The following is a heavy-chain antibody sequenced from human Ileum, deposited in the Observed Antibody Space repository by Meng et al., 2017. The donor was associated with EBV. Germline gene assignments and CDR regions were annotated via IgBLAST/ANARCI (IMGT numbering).Heavy chain of an antibody. CDR2: IYHSGST. D-gene: IGHD2-2*01. Sequence: QVQLQESGPGLVKPSGTLSRTCAVLGGSISSSNWWSWVRQPPGKGLEWIGEIYHSGSTNYNPSLKSRVTISVDKSKNQFSLKLSSVTAADTAVYYCASGRKYCSSTSCYGQFDYWGQGTLVTVSS. V-gene: IGHV4-4*02. CDR3: ASGRKYCSSTSCYGQFDY. CDR1: GGSISSSNW. J-gene: IGHJ4*02.